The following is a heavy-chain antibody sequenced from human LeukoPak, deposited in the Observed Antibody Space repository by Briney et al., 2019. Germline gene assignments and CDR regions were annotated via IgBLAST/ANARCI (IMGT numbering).Heavy chain of an antibody. D-gene: IGHD6-25*01. CDR3: AKFNGYPTTNYYMDV. J-gene: IGHJ6*04. CDR1: GFSFSSFA. CDR2: IIDTGGAT. V-gene: IGHV3-23*01. Sequence: PGGSLRLSCAASGFSFSSFAMTWVRQAPGKGLEWVSGIIDTGGATYYADSVKGRFTISRDNSKNTLFLQMNSLRAEDTAVYYCAKFNGYPTTNYYMDVWGEGTTVTVSS.